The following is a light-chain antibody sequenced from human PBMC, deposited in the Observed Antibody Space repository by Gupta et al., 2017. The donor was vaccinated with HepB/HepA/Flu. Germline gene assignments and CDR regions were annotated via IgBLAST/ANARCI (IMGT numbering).Light chain of an antibody. V-gene: IGKV2-28*01. CDR2: LGS. CDR1: RRLLHSNGDNY. Sequence: DIVMTQSPLSLPVTPEEPASISCRTSRRLLHSNGDNYLDWYLQKPGQSPQLLIYLGSNQASGVPDRFSGSGSGTDFTLKISRVGAEDVGVYYCMQALQTPPSVGPGTKVDIK. CDR3: MQALQTPPS. J-gene: IGKJ3*01.